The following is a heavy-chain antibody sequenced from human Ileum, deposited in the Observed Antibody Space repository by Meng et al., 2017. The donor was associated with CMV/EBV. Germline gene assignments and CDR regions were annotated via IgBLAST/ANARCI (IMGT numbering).Heavy chain of an antibody. V-gene: IGHV4-59*01. CDR2: VYNSVTT. CDR1: SASFRGFY. Sequence: SETLSLTCTVSSASFRGFYWNWIRQAPGKGLEWIGYVYNSVTTNYNPSLKSRVTISADTSKNQFSLRLTAVTAADTAVYYCARDPAGMVMPAARGYFDSWGQGRLVTVSS. J-gene: IGHJ4*02. CDR3: ARDPAGMVMPAARGYFDS. D-gene: IGHD2-21*01.